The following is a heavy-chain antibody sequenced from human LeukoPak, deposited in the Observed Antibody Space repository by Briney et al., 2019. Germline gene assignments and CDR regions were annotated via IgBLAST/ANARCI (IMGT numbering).Heavy chain of an antibody. CDR3: ARTNWNDYFYYYYYMDV. Sequence: SETLSLTCTVSGGSISSSSYYWGWIRQPPGKGLEWIGSIYYSGSTYYNPSLKSRVTISVDTSKNQFSLKLSSVTAADTAVYYCARTNWNDYFYYYYYMDVWGKGTTVTVSS. V-gene: IGHV4-39*07. CDR2: IYYSGST. D-gene: IGHD1-1*01. J-gene: IGHJ6*03. CDR1: GGSISSSSYY.